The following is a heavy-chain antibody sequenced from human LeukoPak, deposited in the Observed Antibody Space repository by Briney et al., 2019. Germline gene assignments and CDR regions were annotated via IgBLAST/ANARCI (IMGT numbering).Heavy chain of an antibody. CDR3: ARDYSPSSSWRFGY. J-gene: IGHJ4*02. Sequence: ASVKVSCKASGYTSTSYAMHWVRQAPGQRLEWMGWISAYNGNTNYAQKLQGRVTMTTDTSTSTAYMELRSLRSDDTAVYYCARDYSPSSSWRFGYWGQGTLVTVSS. CDR2: ISAYNGNT. V-gene: IGHV1-18*01. D-gene: IGHD6-13*01. CDR1: GYTSTSYA.